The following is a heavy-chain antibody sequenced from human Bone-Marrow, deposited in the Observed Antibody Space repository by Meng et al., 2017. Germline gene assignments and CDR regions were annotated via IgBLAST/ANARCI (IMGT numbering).Heavy chain of an antibody. Sequence: GGSLRLSCAASGFTVSSNYMSWVRQAPGKGLEWVSVIYSGGSTYYADSVKGRFTISRDNSKNTLYRQMNSLKAEDTAVYYCARATPEITTVYAMPDAFDIWGQETMVTVSS. CDR1: GFTVSSNY. CDR2: IYSGGST. D-gene: IGHD3-10*01. CDR3: ARATPEITTVYAMPDAFDI. J-gene: IGHJ3*02. V-gene: IGHV3-53*01.